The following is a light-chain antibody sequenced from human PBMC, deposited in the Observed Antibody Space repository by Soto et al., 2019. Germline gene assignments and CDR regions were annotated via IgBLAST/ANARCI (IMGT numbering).Light chain of an antibody. Sequence: QSFLTQAPSVSGIPGQSVTISCSGSDSNIGSNTVNWYQQLPGMAPKLLIYINYKRPSGVPNRFSASKSDTSASLAISGLQSEDEAHYYCAVWDDTLDAWVFGGGTKVTVL. CDR3: AVWDDTLDAWV. CDR1: DSNIGSNT. CDR2: INY. J-gene: IGLJ3*02. V-gene: IGLV1-44*01.